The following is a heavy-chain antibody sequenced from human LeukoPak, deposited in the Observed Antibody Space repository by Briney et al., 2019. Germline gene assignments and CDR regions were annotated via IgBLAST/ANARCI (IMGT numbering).Heavy chain of an antibody. Sequence: GGSLRLSCAASGFTFGYCAMSWVRQTPGKGLEWVSTIFGSGAGTYYADSVKGRFTISRDNSNNTLYLQLNGLRAEDTAVYFCAKERGHTLTSYHMDVWGKGTTVTVSS. D-gene: IGHD1-1*01. CDR3: AKERGHTLTSYHMDV. CDR2: IFGSGAGT. V-gene: IGHV3-23*01. J-gene: IGHJ6*03. CDR1: GFTFGYCA.